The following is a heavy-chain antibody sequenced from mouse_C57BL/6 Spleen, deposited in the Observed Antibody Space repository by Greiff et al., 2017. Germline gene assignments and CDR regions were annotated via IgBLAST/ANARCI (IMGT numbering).Heavy chain of an antibody. Sequence: VQLQQSGAELMQPGASVKLSCKATGYTFTGYWIEWVKQRPGHGLEWIGEILPGSGSTNYNEKFKGKATFTADTSSTTAYMQLSSLTTEDSAIYYCARYHHPQATFDAMDYWGQGTSVTVSA. CDR1: GYTFTGYW. D-gene: IGHD3-2*02. V-gene: IGHV1-9*01. CDR2: ILPGSGST. CDR3: ARYHHPQATFDAMDY. J-gene: IGHJ4*01.